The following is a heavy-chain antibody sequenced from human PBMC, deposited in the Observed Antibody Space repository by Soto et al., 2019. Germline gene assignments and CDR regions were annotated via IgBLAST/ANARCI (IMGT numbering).Heavy chain of an antibody. CDR3: VKGNWGGAFDT. CDR1: GFTFSSYA. D-gene: IGHD7-27*01. V-gene: IGHV3-64D*06. CDR2: ISSNGGST. J-gene: IGHJ3*02. Sequence: GGSLRLSCSASGFTFSSYAMHWVRQAPGKGLEYVSAISSNGGSTYYADSVKGRFTISRDNSKNTLYLQMSSLRAEDAYCYSWVKGNWGGAFDTWGQGTMVTVSS.